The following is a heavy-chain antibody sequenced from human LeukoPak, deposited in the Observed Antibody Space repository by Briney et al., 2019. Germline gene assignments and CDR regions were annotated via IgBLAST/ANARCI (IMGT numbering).Heavy chain of an antibody. V-gene: IGHV3-23*01. Sequence: GGSLRLSCAASGFEFQYYGMSWVRQAPGRGLEWVSATSARGANTFYSDSVKGRFTISRDSSENTLYLQMNTLKVDDTAVYYCAKGKTVAGVLEYWGQGVLVTVSS. CDR3: AKGKTVAGVLEY. D-gene: IGHD6-19*01. CDR2: TSARGANT. CDR1: GFEFQYYG. J-gene: IGHJ4*02.